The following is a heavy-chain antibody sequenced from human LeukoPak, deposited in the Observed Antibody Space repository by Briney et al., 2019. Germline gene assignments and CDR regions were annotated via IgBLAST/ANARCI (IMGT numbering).Heavy chain of an antibody. D-gene: IGHD4-17*01. J-gene: IGHJ4*02. V-gene: IGHV3-21*04. CDR1: GFTFSSYS. CDR3: AKDEHGNYGTIDY. Sequence: GGSLRLSCAASGFTFSSYSMNWVRQAPGKGLAWVSSISSSSSYIYYADSVKGRFTISRDYAKNSLYLQINSLRAEDTALYYCAKDEHGNYGTIDYWGQGTLVTVSS. CDR2: ISSSSSYI.